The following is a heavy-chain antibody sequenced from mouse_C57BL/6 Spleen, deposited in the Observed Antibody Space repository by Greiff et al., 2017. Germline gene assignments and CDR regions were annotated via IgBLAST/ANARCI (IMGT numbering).Heavy chain of an antibody. Sequence: QVQLQQSGAELVRPGASVTLSCTASGYTFTDYEMHWVKQTPVHGLEWIGAIDPETGGTAYNQKFKGKAILTADKSSSTAYMELRSLTSGDSAVYDCTRAGKGYAMDDWGQGTSVTVSS. CDR3: TRAGKGYAMDD. J-gene: IGHJ4*01. V-gene: IGHV1-15*01. CDR1: GYTFTDYE. CDR2: IDPETGGT.